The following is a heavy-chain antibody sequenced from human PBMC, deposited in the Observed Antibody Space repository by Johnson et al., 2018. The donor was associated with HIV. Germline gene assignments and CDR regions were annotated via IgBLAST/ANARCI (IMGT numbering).Heavy chain of an antibody. Sequence: VQLVESGGGLVKPGGSLRLSCAASAFTFSNAWMSWVRQAPGKGLEWVGRIKSKTDGGTTDYAAPVKGRFTISRDDSKNTLYLQMNSLKTEDTAVYYCTTDLRVTTSLRAFDIWGQGTMVTVSS. CDR2: IKSKTDGGTT. D-gene: IGHD4-17*01. J-gene: IGHJ3*02. CDR3: TTDLRVTTSLRAFDI. CDR1: AFTFSNAW. V-gene: IGHV3-15*01.